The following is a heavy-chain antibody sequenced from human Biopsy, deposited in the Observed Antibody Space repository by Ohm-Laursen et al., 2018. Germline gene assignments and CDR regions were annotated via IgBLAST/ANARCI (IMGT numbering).Heavy chain of an antibody. CDR3: ARDFNYDGGGSFNFDY. CDR2: MNPNSGNT. Sequence: SVKVSCKASGGTFITYAFNWVRQATGQGLEWMGWMNPNSGNTGYAQKFQGRVTMTRNTSISTAYMELSSLTSVDTAVYYCARDFNYDGGGSFNFDYWGQGTLVTVSS. V-gene: IGHV1-8*02. D-gene: IGHD3-22*01. J-gene: IGHJ4*02. CDR1: GGTFITYA.